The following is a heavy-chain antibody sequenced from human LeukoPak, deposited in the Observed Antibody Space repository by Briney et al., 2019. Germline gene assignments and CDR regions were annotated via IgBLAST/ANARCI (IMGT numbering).Heavy chain of an antibody. CDR2: VIPLFGTA. V-gene: IGHV1-69*06. CDR1: GFTFINFA. Sequence: KVSCKASGFTFINFAFGWVRQAPGQGLEWMGGVIPLFGTAHYTQKFQGRVTFTADKSTTTAYMELSSLQSDDTAVYYCARDAFTVTHPQHDAFDVWGQGTMVTVSS. CDR3: ARDAFTVTHPQHDAFDV. J-gene: IGHJ3*01. D-gene: IGHD4-17*01.